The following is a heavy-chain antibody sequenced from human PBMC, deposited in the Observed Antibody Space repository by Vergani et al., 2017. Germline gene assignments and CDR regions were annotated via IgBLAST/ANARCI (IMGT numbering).Heavy chain of an antibody. D-gene: IGHD5-12*01. CDR3: TNGGVYYHDSAGHGYDPYTGFDL. CDR2: ISWNSGAV. J-gene: IGHJ3*01. CDR1: GITFWKFG. Sequence: EVDLVESGGGLAQPGGSLRLSCEASGITFWKFGMHWVRQGPGKGLECVSGISWNSGAVDYADSVRGRFTISRDNAKNSLSLEMNSLRFEDTAVYFCTNGGVYYHDSAGHGYDPYTGFDLWGQGTLVTVSS. V-gene: IGHV3-9*01.